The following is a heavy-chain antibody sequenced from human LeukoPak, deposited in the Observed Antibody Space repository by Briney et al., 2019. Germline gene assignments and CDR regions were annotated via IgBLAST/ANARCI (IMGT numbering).Heavy chain of an antibody. Sequence: AGGTLRLSCAASGLTSSSYSMNWGRQAPGKGLGWGSSISISSSYIYYADSVKGRFTISRDNAKNSLYLQMNSLRAEDTAVYYCARETPPRWFGELWGYDYWGQGTLVTVSS. CDR2: ISISSSYI. D-gene: IGHD3-10*01. CDR1: GLTSSSYS. J-gene: IGHJ4*02. V-gene: IGHV3-21*01. CDR3: ARETPPRWFGELWGYDY.